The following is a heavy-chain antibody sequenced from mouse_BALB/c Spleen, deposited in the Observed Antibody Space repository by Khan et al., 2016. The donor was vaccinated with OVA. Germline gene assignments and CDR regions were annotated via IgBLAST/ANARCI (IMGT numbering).Heavy chain of an antibody. Sequence: EVQLVESGPGLVKPSQSLSLTCTVTGYSITSDYAWNWIRQFPGNKLEWMGCISYSGSTNYSPSLTSRISITRDTSKNQFFLQLNSVTAEDTATYYCASELGRYYAMDYWGQGTSVTVSS. CDR2: ISYSGST. D-gene: IGHD4-1*01. CDR3: ASELGRYYAMDY. J-gene: IGHJ4*01. CDR1: GYSITSDYA. V-gene: IGHV3-2*02.